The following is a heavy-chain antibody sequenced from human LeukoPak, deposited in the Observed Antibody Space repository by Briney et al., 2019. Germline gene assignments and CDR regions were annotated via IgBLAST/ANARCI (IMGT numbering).Heavy chain of an antibody. J-gene: IGHJ4*02. D-gene: IGHD4-11*01. CDR3: ARDYAYSFAY. Sequence: PGRSLRLARAPAGFTFSSYSWNWVRQAPGKGLEWISYMHTSTSSISYADSVHGRLPISRDNAKISLYLQMNSLRDEDTAVSYCARDYAYSFAYWGQGTLVTVSS. CDR1: GFTFSSYS. V-gene: IGHV3-48*02. CDR2: MHTSTSSI.